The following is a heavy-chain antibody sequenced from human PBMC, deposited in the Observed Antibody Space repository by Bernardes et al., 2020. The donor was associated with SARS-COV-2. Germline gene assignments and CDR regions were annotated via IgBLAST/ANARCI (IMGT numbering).Heavy chain of an antibody. V-gene: IGHV3-23*01. D-gene: IGHD2-2*01. CDR1: GFTFSSHA. CDR2: ISGRGGGT. CDR3: AKGYCSSSECYSEGLDGMDV. J-gene: IGHJ6*02. Sequence: GGSLRLSCAASGFTFSSHAMTWVRQAPGKGLEWVSVISGRGGGTYYADSVRGRFTITRDNSQNTLYLYMSSLGTEDTAVYYCAKGYCSSSECYSEGLDGMDVWGQGTTVTVSS.